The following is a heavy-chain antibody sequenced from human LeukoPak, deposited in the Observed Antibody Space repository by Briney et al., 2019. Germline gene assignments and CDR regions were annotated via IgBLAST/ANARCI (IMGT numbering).Heavy chain of an antibody. J-gene: IGHJ4*02. CDR3: AKDRIVPAAMGALNY. CDR2: FSGSGGST. Sequence: GGSRRLSWAASGFTFTSFAMSWVRQAPGRGREWASAFSGSGGSTYYADSVKGRFTISRDNSKNTLYLQMNSLRAEDTAVYYCAKDRIVPAAMGALNYWGQGTLVTVSS. D-gene: IGHD2-2*01. V-gene: IGHV3-23*01. CDR1: GFTFTSFA.